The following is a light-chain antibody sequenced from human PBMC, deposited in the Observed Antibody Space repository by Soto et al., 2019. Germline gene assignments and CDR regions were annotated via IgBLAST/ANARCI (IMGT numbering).Light chain of an antibody. CDR1: QSIGSW. CDR2: DGA. J-gene: IGKJ1*01. V-gene: IGKV1-5*01. CDR3: QQYNKFSPT. Sequence: DIKMTQSPSTLSASVGDRVTMTCRASQSIGSWLAWYQHKPGRAPKLIIFDGARLESGVPSRFSGSGSGTEFTFTISSLQPEDVATYYCQQYNKFSPTFGQGTKVDI.